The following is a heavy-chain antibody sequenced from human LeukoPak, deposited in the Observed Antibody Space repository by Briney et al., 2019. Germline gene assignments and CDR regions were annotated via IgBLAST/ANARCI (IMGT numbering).Heavy chain of an antibody. J-gene: IGHJ4*02. D-gene: IGHD3-10*01. CDR1: GFRFASYA. Sequence: GGSLRLSCASSGFRFASYAMSWVRLAPGKGLEWVSAVSGSGDNTYYADSVKGRFTISRDNSKNTLYLQMNSLRAEDTAVYYCAKGDTDTMLRGITFDRWGQGTLVTVSS. V-gene: IGHV3-23*01. CDR3: AKGDTDTMLRGITFDR. CDR2: VSGSGDNT.